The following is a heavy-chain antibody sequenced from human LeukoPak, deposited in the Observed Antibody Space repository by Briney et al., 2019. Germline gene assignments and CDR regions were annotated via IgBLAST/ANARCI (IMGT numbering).Heavy chain of an antibody. V-gene: IGHV4-59*01. J-gene: IGHJ4*02. CDR2: IDSTGST. CDR1: GGSISTYY. CDR3: ARVAYYDSSEYYFDY. Sequence: PSETLSLTCTVSGGSISTYYWSWIRQPPGKGLECIAYIDSTGSTNYNPSLKSRVTISVDTSKNQFSLRMRSVTAADTAVYYCARVAYYDSSEYYFDYWGQGTLVTVSS. D-gene: IGHD3-22*01.